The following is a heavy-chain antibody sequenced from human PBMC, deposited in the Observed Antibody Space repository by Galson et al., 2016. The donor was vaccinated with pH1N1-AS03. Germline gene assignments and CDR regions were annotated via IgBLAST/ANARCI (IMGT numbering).Heavy chain of an antibody. CDR3: ARIYAVYDFWSGLLY. D-gene: IGHD3-3*01. CDR1: GFSFSTFW. J-gene: IGHJ4*02. V-gene: IGHV3-7*01. Sequence: ASGFSFSTFWMTWVRQAPGKGLEWVANIKQDGSEKYYADFVKGRFTISRDNAKNSLYLQMNSLRAEDAGVYYCARIYAVYDFWSGLLYWGQGTLVTVSS. CDR2: IKQDGSEK.